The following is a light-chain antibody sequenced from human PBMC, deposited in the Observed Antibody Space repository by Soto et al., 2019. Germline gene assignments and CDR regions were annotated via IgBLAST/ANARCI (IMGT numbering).Light chain of an antibody. CDR2: GAS. CDR3: QQYKNWPPIS. Sequence: ETVLTQSQATLSVSPGERATLSCRASQSVGSNLAWYKQKPGQAPRLLIYGASTRATGIPARFSGSASGTEFTLTITGLQSEDFAVYYCQQYKNWPPISFGQGTRLEI. CDR1: QSVGSN. J-gene: IGKJ5*01. V-gene: IGKV3-15*01.